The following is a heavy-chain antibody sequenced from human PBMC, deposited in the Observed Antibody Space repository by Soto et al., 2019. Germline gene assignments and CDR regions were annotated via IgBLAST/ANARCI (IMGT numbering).Heavy chain of an antibody. CDR3: AREGADCRSTRCRYGLNGFDY. J-gene: IGHJ5*01. Sequence: QVQLVESGGGVVQPGRSLRLSCAASGFTFSSYAMHWVRQAPGKGLEWVAVISYDGVNKYYADSVKGRFTISRDNSKNTLYLQMNSLKAEVKAVCNCAREGADCRSTRCRYGLNGFDYWGQGTLVTVSS. D-gene: IGHD2-2*01. CDR1: GFTFSSYA. CDR2: ISYDGVNK. V-gene: IGHV3-30-3*01.